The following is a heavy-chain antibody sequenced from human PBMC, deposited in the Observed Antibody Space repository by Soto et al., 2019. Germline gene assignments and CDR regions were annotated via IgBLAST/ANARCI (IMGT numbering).Heavy chain of an antibody. J-gene: IGHJ4*02. CDR3: ARIDCSGGSCYRVDY. CDR2: ISAYNGNT. Sequence: ASVKVSCKASGYTFTSYGISWVRQAPGQGLEWMGWISAYNGNTNYAQKLQGRVTMTTDTSTSTAYMEPRSLRSDDTAVYYCARIDCSGGSCYRVDYWGQGTLVTVSS. V-gene: IGHV1-18*01. CDR1: GYTFTSYG. D-gene: IGHD2-15*01.